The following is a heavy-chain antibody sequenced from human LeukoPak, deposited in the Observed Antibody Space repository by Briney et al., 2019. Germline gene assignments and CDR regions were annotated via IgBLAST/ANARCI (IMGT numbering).Heavy chain of an antibody. CDR3: ARLGSTEEFDP. CDR1: GFTFSSYA. CDR2: ISSNGGST. Sequence: GGSLRLSCAASGFTFSSYAMHWVRQAPGKGLEYVSAISSNGGSTYYANSVKGRLTISRDNSKNTLYLQMGSLRAEDMAVYYCARLGSTEEFDPWGQGALVTVSS. J-gene: IGHJ5*02. V-gene: IGHV3-64*01. D-gene: IGHD3-10*01.